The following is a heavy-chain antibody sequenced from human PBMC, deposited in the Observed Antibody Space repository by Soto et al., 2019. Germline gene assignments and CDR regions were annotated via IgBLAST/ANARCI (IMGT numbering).Heavy chain of an antibody. D-gene: IGHD2-15*01. Sequence: QVQLVESGGGVVQPGRSLRLSCAASGFTFSSYGMHWVRQAPGKGLEWVAVISYDGSNKYYADSVKGRFTISRDNSKNPLYLQMNSLRAEDTAVYYCAKDTLGYCSGGSCRDAFDIWGQGTMVTVSS. CDR2: ISYDGSNK. J-gene: IGHJ3*02. V-gene: IGHV3-30*18. CDR3: AKDTLGYCSGGSCRDAFDI. CDR1: GFTFSSYG.